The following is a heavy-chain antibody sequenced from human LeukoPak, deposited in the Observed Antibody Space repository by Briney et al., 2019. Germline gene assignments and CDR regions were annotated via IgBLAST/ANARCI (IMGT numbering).Heavy chain of an antibody. CDR3: ARVGGDFWSGYSNWFDP. D-gene: IGHD3-3*01. V-gene: IGHV4-31*03. J-gene: IGHJ5*02. CDR2: TYYSGST. CDR1: GGSISSGGYY. Sequence: SETLSLTCTVSGGSISSGGYYWSWIRQHPGKGLEWIGYTYYSGSTYYNPSLKSRVTISVDTSKNQFSLKLSSVTAADTAVYYCARVGGDFWSGYSNWFDPWGQGTLVTVSS.